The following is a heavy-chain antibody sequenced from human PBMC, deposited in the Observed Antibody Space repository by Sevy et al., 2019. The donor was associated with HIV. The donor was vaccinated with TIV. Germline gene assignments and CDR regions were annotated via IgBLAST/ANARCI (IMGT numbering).Heavy chain of an antibody. CDR2: INPNSGGT. D-gene: IGHD6-19*01. V-gene: IGHV1-2*05. CDR1: GYTFTGYY. Sequence: ASVKVSCKASGYTFTGYYMYWVRQAPGQGLEWMGRINPNSGGTNYAQKFQGRVTMTRDTSISTAYMELGRLTSDDTVVYYCAKDRAAVPGGGADAKSFLHWGRGTLVTVSS. CDR3: AKDRAAVPGGGADAKSFLH. J-gene: IGHJ1*01.